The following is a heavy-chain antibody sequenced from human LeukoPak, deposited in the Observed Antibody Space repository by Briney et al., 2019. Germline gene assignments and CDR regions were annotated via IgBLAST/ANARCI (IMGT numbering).Heavy chain of an antibody. CDR2: INPNSGGT. D-gene: IGHD2-15*01. Sequence: ASVKVSCKASGYTFTGYYIHWVRQAPGQGLEWMGRINPNSGGTNYAQKFQGRVTMTRDTSISTAYMELSRLRSDDTAVYYCVLWYCSGGSCTIDYWGQGTLVTVSS. CDR3: VLWYCSGGSCTIDY. CDR1: GYTFTGYY. V-gene: IGHV1-2*06. J-gene: IGHJ4*02.